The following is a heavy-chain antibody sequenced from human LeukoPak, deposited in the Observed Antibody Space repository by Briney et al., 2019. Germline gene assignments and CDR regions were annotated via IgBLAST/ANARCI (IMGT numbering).Heavy chain of an antibody. CDR1: GFTFSSYG. CDR3: AKATGYLL. V-gene: IGHV3-23*01. J-gene: IGHJ4*02. CDR2: ISNSDGST. D-gene: IGHD1-14*01. Sequence: GGSLRLSCAASGFTFSSYGMSWVRQAPGKGLEWVSTISNSDGSTYYADSVKGRFSISRDNSENTLYLQMNSLRAEDTAVYYCAKATGYLLWGQGTLVTVSS.